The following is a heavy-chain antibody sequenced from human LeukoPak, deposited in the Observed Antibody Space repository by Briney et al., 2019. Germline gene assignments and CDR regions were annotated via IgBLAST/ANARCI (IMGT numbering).Heavy chain of an antibody. J-gene: IGHJ4*02. V-gene: IGHV3-43*02. CDR3: AKFRRATGLCENYYYGSGSYFDY. CDR1: GFTFDDYA. Sequence: GLSLTLSCAASGFTFDDYAMHWVRQAPGRGLEWVSLIRGDGGSTYYAAYVKGRLTIYRDNSKNSLYLQMNSLRTEDTALYYCAKFRRATGLCENYYYGSGSYFDYWGQGTLVTVSS. D-gene: IGHD3-10*01. CDR2: IRGDGGST.